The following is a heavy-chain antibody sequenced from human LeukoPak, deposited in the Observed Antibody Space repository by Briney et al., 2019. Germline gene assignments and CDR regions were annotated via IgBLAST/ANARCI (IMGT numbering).Heavy chain of an antibody. Sequence: ASVKVSCKASGGTFSSYAISWVRQAPGQGLEWMGGIIPIFGTANYAQKFQGRVTITADESTSTAYMELSSLRSEDTAVYYCARAPAPDYGDNYYFDYWGQGTLVTVSS. D-gene: IGHD4-17*01. V-gene: IGHV1-69*13. CDR3: ARAPAPDYGDNYYFDY. J-gene: IGHJ4*02. CDR2: IIPIFGTA. CDR1: GGTFSSYA.